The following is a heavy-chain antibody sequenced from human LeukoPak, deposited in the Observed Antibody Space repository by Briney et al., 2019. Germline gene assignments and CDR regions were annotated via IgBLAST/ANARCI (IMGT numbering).Heavy chain of an antibody. J-gene: IGHJ6*03. Sequence: ASVKVSCKTSGYTFTNYAMHWVRLAPGQRLQWMGWINLVNGNTKYSQDFEGRVTITRDTSASTVYMELSSPRPDDMAVYYCARGRGTIGSNRDFYYYYYMDIWGNGTTVTVSS. V-gene: IGHV1-3*03. D-gene: IGHD4-11*01. CDR3: ARGRGTIGSNRDFYYYYYMDI. CDR1: GYTFTNYA. CDR2: INLVNGNT.